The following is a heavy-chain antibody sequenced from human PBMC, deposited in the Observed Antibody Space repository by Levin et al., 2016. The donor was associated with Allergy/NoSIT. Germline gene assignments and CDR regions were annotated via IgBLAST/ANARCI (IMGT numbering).Heavy chain of an antibody. CDR1: GFTFSSYA. J-gene: IGHJ4*02. CDR3: ARANMYYDILTGFHY. D-gene: IGHD3-9*01. Sequence: GGSLRLSCAASGFTFSSYAMHWVRQAPGKGLEWVAVISYDGSNKYYADSVKGRFTISRDNSKNTLYLQMNSLRAEDTAVYYCARANMYYDILTGFHYWGQGTLVTVSS. V-gene: IGHV3-30*04. CDR2: ISYDGSNK.